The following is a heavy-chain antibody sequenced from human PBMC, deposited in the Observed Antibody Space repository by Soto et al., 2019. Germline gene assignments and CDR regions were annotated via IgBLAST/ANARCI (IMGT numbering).Heavy chain of an antibody. CDR3: YPSGAASYI. Sequence: EVQLVESGGGLVQPGGSLRLSCAASGFTFSNYWMHWVRQAPGKGLVWVSRINNDGSVTSYADSVKGRFTIARDNAKNTLYLQMHSLRAEDTVVYYCYPSGAASYIWCQGTMVTVSS. CDR2: INNDGSVT. D-gene: IGHD2-15*01. J-gene: IGHJ3*02. CDR1: GFTFSNYW. V-gene: IGHV3-74*01.